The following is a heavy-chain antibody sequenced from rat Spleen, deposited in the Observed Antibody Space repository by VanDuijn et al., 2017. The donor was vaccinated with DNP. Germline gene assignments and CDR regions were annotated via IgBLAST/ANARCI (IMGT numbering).Heavy chain of an antibody. J-gene: IGHJ2*01. V-gene: IGHV5-27*01. CDR1: GFTFSDYY. CDR2: ITTSGGST. D-gene: IGHD4-1*01. CDR3: ATANTIY. Sequence: EVRLVESGGGLVQPGRSLKLSCAASGFTFSDYYMAWVRQAPTKGLEWVASITTSGGSTSYRDSVKGRFTISRNNAKSTLYLQMDSLRSEDTATYYGATANTIYWGQGVMVTVSS.